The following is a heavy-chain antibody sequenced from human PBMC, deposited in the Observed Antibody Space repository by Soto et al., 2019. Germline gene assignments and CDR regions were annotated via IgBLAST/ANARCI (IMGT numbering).Heavy chain of an antibody. J-gene: IGHJ4*02. D-gene: IGHD1-26*01. CDR1: GGSISSYY. CDR3: AREGGIVGATTVDY. V-gene: IGHV4-59*12. Sequence: SETLSLTCTVSGGSISSYYWSWIRQPPGKGLEWIGYIYHSGSTYYNPSLKSRVTISVDRSKNQFSLKLSSVTAADTAVYYCAREGGIVGATTVDYWGQGTLVTVSS. CDR2: IYHSGST.